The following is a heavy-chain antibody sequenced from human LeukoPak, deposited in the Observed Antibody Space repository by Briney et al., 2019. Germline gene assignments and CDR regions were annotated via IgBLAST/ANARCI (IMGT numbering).Heavy chain of an antibody. CDR2: IKQDGSEK. Sequence: GGSLRLFCAASGFTFSSYWMSWVRQAPGKGLEWVANIKQDGSEKYYVDSVKGRFTISKDNAKNSLYLQMNSLRAEDTAVYYCARVRGVTVTSYWGDYYYYYYMDVWGKGTTVTVSS. D-gene: IGHD4-17*01. V-gene: IGHV3-7*01. CDR3: ARVRGVTVTSYWGDYYYYYYMDV. CDR1: GFTFSSYW. J-gene: IGHJ6*03.